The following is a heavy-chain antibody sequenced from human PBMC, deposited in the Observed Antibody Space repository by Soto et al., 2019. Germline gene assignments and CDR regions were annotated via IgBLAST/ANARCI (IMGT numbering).Heavy chain of an antibody. CDR1: GYRFTNFW. Sequence: GESLKISCQGSGYRFTNFWIGWVRQRPGKGLEWMGIIYSRDSDTRYSPSFQGQVTISADKSISTAYLQWSSLKASDTAMYYCARAYSSGWTVGFDPWGQGTLVTVSS. CDR2: IYSRDSDT. J-gene: IGHJ5*02. CDR3: ARAYSSGWTVGFDP. D-gene: IGHD6-19*01. V-gene: IGHV5-51*01.